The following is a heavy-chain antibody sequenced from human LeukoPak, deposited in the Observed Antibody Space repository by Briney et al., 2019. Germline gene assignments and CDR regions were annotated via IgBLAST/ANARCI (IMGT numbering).Heavy chain of an antibody. Sequence: PGGSLRLSCAASGFIFSRYGMNWVRQAPGKGLEWVSGITGSGDRTYYADSVKGRFTIYRDNSKNTLYLQMNSLRAEDTAVYYCARDGDWGRYDHWGQGTLVIVSS. V-gene: IGHV3-23*01. CDR3: ARDGDWGRYDH. J-gene: IGHJ4*02. CDR1: GFIFSRYG. CDR2: ITGSGDRT. D-gene: IGHD7-27*01.